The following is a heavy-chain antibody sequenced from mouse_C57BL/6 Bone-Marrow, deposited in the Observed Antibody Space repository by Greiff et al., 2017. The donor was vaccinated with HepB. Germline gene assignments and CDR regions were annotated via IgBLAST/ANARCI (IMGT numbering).Heavy chain of an antibody. CDR3: ARGYYGSSEAWFAY. D-gene: IGHD1-1*01. Sequence: VQLQQSGPGLVKPSQSLSLTCSVTGYSITSGYYWNWIRQFPGNKLEWMGYISYDGSNNYNPSLKNRISITRDTSKNQFFLKLNSVTTEDTATYYCARGYYGSSEAWFAYWGQGTLVTVSA. J-gene: IGHJ3*01. CDR2: ISYDGSN. V-gene: IGHV3-6*01. CDR1: GYSITSGYY.